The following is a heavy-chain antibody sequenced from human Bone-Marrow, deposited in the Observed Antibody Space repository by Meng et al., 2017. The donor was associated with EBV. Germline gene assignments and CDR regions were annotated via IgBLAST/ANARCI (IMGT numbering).Heavy chain of an antibody. J-gene: IGHJ4*02. CDR2: LIPMSGAP. V-gene: IGHV1-69*01. CDR3: ASESGRGFTPDY. Sequence: QVQVVLSGGGVKRPGSSVKVSCWTSGGTFNSDAVSWVRQAPGQGLEWMGGLIPMSGAPHYAQKFQGRVTITADESTSTHYMDLSNLRSDDTAMYYCASESGRGFTPDYWGQGTLVTVSS. CDR1: GGTFNSDA. D-gene: IGHD3-10*01.